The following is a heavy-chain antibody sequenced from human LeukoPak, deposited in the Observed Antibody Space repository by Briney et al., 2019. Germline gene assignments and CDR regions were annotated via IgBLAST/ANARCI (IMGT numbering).Heavy chain of an antibody. Sequence: PGGSLRLSCAASVFTFSSYSMNWVRQAPGKGLEWVSSISSSSSYIYYADSVKGRFTISRDNAKNSLYLQMNSLRAEDTAVYYCARDRYYYDSSGSLTGYWGQGTLVTVSS. D-gene: IGHD3-22*01. CDR1: VFTFSSYS. V-gene: IGHV3-21*01. CDR2: ISSSSSYI. J-gene: IGHJ4*02. CDR3: ARDRYYYDSSGSLTGY.